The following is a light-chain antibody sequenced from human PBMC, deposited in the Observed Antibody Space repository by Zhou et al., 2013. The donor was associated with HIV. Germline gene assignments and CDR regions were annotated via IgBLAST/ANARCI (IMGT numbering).Light chain of an antibody. CDR3: MQSIEIPHT. CDR1: HSLLHSDGKTY. V-gene: IGKV2-28*01. Sequence: DIVMTQTPLTLSVTPGQPASISCKSSHSLLHSDGKTYLYWYLQKPGQSPQLLMSLASNRASGVPDRFSGSGSGTDFTLQISKVEAEDVGVYYCMQSIEIPHTFGGGTKVEMK. J-gene: IGKJ4*01. CDR2: LAS.